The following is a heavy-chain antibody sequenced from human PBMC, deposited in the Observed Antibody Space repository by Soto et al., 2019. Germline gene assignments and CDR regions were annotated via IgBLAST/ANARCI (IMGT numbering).Heavy chain of an antibody. J-gene: IGHJ4*02. CDR2: IYYSGST. V-gene: IGHV4-31*03. CDR3: ARYSPRITMALDYFDY. D-gene: IGHD3-10*01. CDR1: GGSISSGGYY. Sequence: QVQLQESGPGLVKPSQTLSLTCTVSGGSISSGGYYWSWIRQHPGKGLEWIGYIYYSGSTYYNPSLKSRVTISVDTSKNQFSLKLSSVTAADTAVYYCARYSPRITMALDYFDYWGQGTLVTVPS.